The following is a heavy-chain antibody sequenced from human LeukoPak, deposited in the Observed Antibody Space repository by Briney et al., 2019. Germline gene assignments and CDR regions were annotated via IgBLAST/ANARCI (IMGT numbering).Heavy chain of an antibody. CDR3: ARQVRPTVAGWFDP. Sequence: SQTLSPTCAVSGGSISSGGYSWSWIRQPPGKGLEWIGYIYHSGSTYYNPSLKSRVTISVDRSKNQFSLKLSSVTAADTAVYYCARQVRPTVAGWFDPWGQGTLVTVSS. V-gene: IGHV4-30-2*01. CDR1: GGSISSGGYS. CDR2: IYHSGST. J-gene: IGHJ5*02. D-gene: IGHD4-11*01.